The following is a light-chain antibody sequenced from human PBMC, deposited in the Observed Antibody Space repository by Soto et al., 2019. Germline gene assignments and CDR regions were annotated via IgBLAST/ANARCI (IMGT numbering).Light chain of an antibody. J-gene: IGLJ2*01. CDR2: EVT. CDR1: SSDVGGYNY. V-gene: IGLV2-14*01. CDR3: SSYTSRNTLI. Sequence: QSALTQPASVSGSPGQSITISCTGTSSDVGGYNYVSWYQQYPGKAPKVMIYEVTNRPSGVSNRFSGSKSGNTASLTISGLQAEHEADYYCSSYTSRNTLIFGGGTKLTVL.